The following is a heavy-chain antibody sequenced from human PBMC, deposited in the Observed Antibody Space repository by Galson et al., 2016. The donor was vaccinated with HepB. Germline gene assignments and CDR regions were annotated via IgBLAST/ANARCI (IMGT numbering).Heavy chain of an antibody. J-gene: IGHJ6*02. CDR1: GFTFSGSA. CDR2: IRTKANSYAT. D-gene: IGHD2-8*01. Sequence: SLRLSCAASGFTFSGSAIHWVRQASGKGLEWVGRIRTKANSYATRYAASVKGRFTTSRADSRNTAYLQMNSLKTEDTAVYYCTRLGGGYCSNGVCYTDYYYYYGLDVWGQGTTVTVSS. CDR3: TRLGGGYCSNGVCYTDYYYYYGLDV. V-gene: IGHV3-73*01.